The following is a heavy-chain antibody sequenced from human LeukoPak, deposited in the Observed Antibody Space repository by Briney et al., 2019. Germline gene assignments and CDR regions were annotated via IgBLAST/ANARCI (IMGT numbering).Heavy chain of an antibody. D-gene: IGHD3-16*01. CDR2: MSRNSDSE. V-gene: IGHV3-48*01. Sequence: PGGSLRLSCAGTGYTFSSYGMNWVRQAPGKGLEWVSSMSRNSDSEKYADSVRGRFTISRANAKNSLHLQMNSLRAEDTAVYYCVRSSYGYYFYTAVWGKGTTVTVSS. CDR3: VRSSYGYYFYTAV. CDR1: GYTFSSYG. J-gene: IGHJ6*03.